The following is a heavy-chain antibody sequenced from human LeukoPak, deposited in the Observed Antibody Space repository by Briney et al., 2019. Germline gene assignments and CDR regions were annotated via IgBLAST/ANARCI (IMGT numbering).Heavy chain of an antibody. V-gene: IGHV1-69*04. J-gene: IGHJ6*02. CDR2: IIPILGIA. D-gene: IGHD3-22*01. CDR1: GGTFSSYA. Sequence: ASVKVSCKASGGTFSSYAISWVRQAPGQGLEWMGRIIPILGIANYAQKFQGRVTMTRDTSISTAYMELSRLRSDDTAVYYCARDRSDDSSGYRYYYYYYGMDVWGQGTTVTVSS. CDR3: ARDRSDDSSGYRYYYYYYGMDV.